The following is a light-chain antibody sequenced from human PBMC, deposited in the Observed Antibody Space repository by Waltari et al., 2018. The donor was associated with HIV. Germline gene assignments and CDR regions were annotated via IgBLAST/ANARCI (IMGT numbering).Light chain of an antibody. CDR1: QSINVW. V-gene: IGKV1-5*03. Sequence: DTQMTQSPSSLSASVGDRVTITCRASQSINVWLAWYQQKPGKAPNLLIFKASSPKSGVPSRFSGSGAGTEFTLSISSLQPDDSATYYGQQYDTAPSTFGDGTRVEI. J-gene: IGKJ4*01. CDR2: KAS. CDR3: QQYDTAPST.